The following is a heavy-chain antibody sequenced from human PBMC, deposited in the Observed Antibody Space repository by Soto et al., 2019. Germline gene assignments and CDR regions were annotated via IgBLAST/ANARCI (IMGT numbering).Heavy chain of an antibody. CDR2: IYPGDSDT. Sequence: PGESLKLSCQGSGYRFTSNWIGWVRQMPGKGLEWMGIIYPGDSDTRYSPSFQGQVTISADRSISTTYLQWSSLKASDTAMYYCAKRGGREYFDLWGRGTLVTVSS. D-gene: IGHD3-16*01. CDR3: AKRGGREYFDL. J-gene: IGHJ2*01. CDR1: GYRFTSNW. V-gene: IGHV5-51*01.